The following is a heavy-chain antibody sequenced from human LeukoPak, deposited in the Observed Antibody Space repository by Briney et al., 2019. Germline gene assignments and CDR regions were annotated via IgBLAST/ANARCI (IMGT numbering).Heavy chain of an antibody. J-gene: IGHJ4*02. V-gene: IGHV3-23*01. CDR1: GFTFSNFA. CDR3: AKGSGWYYDY. Sequence: PGGSLRLSCAASGFTFSNFAMSWVRQAPGKGLEWVSDISGGGGSTSYADSVKGRFTISRDNSKNTLYLQMNSLRAEDTAVYYCAKGSGWYYDYWGQGTLVTVSS. CDR2: ISGGGGST. D-gene: IGHD3-22*01.